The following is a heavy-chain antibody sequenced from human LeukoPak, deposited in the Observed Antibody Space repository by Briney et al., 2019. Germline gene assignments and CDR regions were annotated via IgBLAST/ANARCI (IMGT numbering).Heavy chain of an antibody. V-gene: IGHV1-58*01. D-gene: IGHD3-22*01. CDR3: AADPSYSGGYRYYFDY. J-gene: IGHJ4*02. CDR1: GFTFISSA. CDR2: IVVGSGNT. Sequence: ASVKVSCKTSGFTFISSAVQWVRQARGQRLEWIGWIVVGSGNTNYAQKFQERVTITRDMSTSTAYMELSSLRSEDTAVYYCAADPSYSGGYRYYFDYWGQGTLVTVSS.